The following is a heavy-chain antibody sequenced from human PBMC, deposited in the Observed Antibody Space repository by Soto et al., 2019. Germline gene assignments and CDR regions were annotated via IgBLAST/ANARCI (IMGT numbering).Heavy chain of an antibody. CDR3: AHRRYDFWSGYYGGGGTSFDS. J-gene: IGHJ4*02. CDR1: GFSLSASGVG. Sequence: QMTLKESGPTLVKPTQTLTPTCTFSGFSLSASGVGVGWIRQPPGKALEWLALIYWNDDKRYSPSLKSRLTITKDTSKDQVVLTMTNMDPMDTATYYCAHRRYDFWSGYYGGGGTSFDSWGQGTLVTVSS. CDR2: IYWNDDK. V-gene: IGHV2-5*01. D-gene: IGHD3-3*01.